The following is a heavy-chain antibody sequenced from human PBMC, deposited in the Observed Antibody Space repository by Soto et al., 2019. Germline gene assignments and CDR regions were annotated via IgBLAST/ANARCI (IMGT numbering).Heavy chain of an antibody. CDR1: GFSFASSW. CDR2: IKKDGSKS. CDR3: ARDVSPGSSSLYLDAFDI. Sequence: EVQLVESGGDLVQPGGSLRLSCAASGFSFASSWMTWVRQAPGKGLEWVANIKKDGSKSNYLDSVRGRFTVSRDNAKNSLYLEMNSLRAEDTALYYCARDVSPGSSSLYLDAFDIWGQGTMVTVSS. D-gene: IGHD6-13*01. V-gene: IGHV3-7*05. J-gene: IGHJ3*02.